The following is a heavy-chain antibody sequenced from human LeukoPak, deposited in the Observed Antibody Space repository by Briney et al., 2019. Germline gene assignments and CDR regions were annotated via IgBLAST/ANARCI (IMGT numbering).Heavy chain of an antibody. CDR2: IDYDGTVK. CDR1: GFTFSNYD. Sequence: GGSLRLSCAASGFTFSNYDMYWVRQAPGKRLEWVAFIDYDGTVKYYEDSVKGRFTISRDNSKHTVYLQMNSLRTEDTAIYYCARKFVDYWGQGTLVTVSS. CDR3: ARKFVDY. V-gene: IGHV3-30*02. J-gene: IGHJ4*02. D-gene: IGHD2-21*01.